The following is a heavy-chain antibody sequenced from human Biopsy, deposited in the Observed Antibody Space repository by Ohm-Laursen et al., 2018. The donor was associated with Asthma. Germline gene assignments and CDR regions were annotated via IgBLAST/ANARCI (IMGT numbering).Heavy chain of an antibody. CDR2: IHHSGTS. CDR1: GDSITSGGCC. V-gene: IGHV4-31*03. CDR3: ARIPRRSGSYFVDY. J-gene: IGHJ4*02. Sequence: SDTLSLTCTVSGDSITSGGCCWNWIRQHPGKGLEWIGYIHHSGTSYFNPSLKSRVSSSRDTSKNQFSLRLSSVTAADTAMYYCARIPRRSGSYFVDYWGQGTLVTVSS. D-gene: IGHD3-22*01.